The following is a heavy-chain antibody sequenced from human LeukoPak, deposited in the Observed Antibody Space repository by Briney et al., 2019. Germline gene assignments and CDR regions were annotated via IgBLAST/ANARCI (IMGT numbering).Heavy chain of an antibody. CDR2: ISYDGSNK. Sequence: PGGSLRLSCAASGFTFSSYGMHWVRQAPGKGLEWVAVISYDGSNKYYADSVKGRFTISRDNSKNTLYLQMNSLRAEDTAVYYCATHGSAHYYMDVWGKGTTVTISS. V-gene: IGHV3-30*03. CDR3: ATHGSAHYYMDV. D-gene: IGHD2-2*03. J-gene: IGHJ6*03. CDR1: GFTFSSYG.